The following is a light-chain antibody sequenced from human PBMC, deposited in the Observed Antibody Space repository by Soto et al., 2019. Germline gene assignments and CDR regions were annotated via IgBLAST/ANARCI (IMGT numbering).Light chain of an antibody. J-gene: IGKJ5*01. CDR3: QHKDT. CDR2: GAS. CDR1: QSVSSN. V-gene: IGKV3-15*01. Sequence: EIVMTQSPATLSVSPGERATLSCRASQSVSSNLAWYQQKPGQAPRLLIYGASTRATVIPARFSGSGSGTEFTLTISSLQSEDFAVYYCQHKDTFGQGTRLEIK.